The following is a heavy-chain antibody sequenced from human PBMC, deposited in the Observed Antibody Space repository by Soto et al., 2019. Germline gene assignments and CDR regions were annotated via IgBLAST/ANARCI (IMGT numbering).Heavy chain of an antibody. Sequence: ASVKVSCKASGYTFTSYGISWVRQAPGQGLEWMGWISAYNGNTNYAQKLQGRVTMTTDTSTSTAYMELRSLRSDDTAVYYCASYSEYSGYDYGDGMDVWGQGTTVTVSS. CDR1: GYTFTSYG. CDR2: ISAYNGNT. V-gene: IGHV1-18*01. J-gene: IGHJ6*02. CDR3: ASYSEYSGYDYGDGMDV. D-gene: IGHD5-12*01.